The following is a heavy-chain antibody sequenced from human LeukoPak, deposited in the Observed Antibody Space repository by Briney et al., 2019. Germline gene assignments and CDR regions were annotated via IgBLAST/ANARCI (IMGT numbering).Heavy chain of an antibody. CDR2: ISGSGGST. CDR1: GFTFSSYS. D-gene: IGHD3-16*01. CDR3: AKWGYDYVWGSSNWFDP. J-gene: IGHJ5*02. Sequence: PGGSLRLSCAASGFTFSSYSMNWVRQAPGKGLEWVSAISGSGGSTYYADSVKGRFTISRDNSKNTLYLQMNSLRAEDTAVYYCAKWGYDYVWGSSNWFDPWGQGTLVTVSS. V-gene: IGHV3-23*01.